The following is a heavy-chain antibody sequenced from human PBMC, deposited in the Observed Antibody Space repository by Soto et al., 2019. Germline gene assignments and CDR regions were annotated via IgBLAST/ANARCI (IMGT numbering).Heavy chain of an antibody. Sequence: QVQLVESGGGLVKPGGCLRLSCAAPGFTFSDYYMSWIRQAPGKGLEWVSYISSSGSTIYYADSVKGRFTISRDNAKKSLYRPMNSLSAEHTAWYYCARDWFGIGNWNDVGYYYCGQATLVTVSS. CDR1: GFTFSDYY. V-gene: IGHV3-11*01. CDR2: ISSSGSTI. CDR3: ARDWFGIGNWNDVGYYY. J-gene: IGHJ4*02. D-gene: IGHD1-1*01.